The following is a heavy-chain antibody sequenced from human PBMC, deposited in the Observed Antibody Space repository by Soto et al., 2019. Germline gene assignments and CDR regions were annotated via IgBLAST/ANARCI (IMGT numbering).Heavy chain of an antibody. D-gene: IGHD6-19*01. CDR1: GFTFSSYA. J-gene: IGHJ4*02. Sequence: QVQLVESGGGVVQPGRSLRLSCVASGFTFSSYAMHWVRQAPGKGLEWVAVISYDGSNKYYADSVKGRFTISRDNSKNTLYLQMNSLRAEDTAVYYCARGRIAVAGTRDDYWGQGTLVTVSS. CDR2: ISYDGSNK. V-gene: IGHV3-30-3*01. CDR3: ARGRIAVAGTRDDY.